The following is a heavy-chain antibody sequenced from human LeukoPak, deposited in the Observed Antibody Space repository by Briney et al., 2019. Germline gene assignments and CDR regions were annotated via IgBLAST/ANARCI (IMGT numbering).Heavy chain of an antibody. D-gene: IGHD3-16*02. J-gene: IGHJ5*02. V-gene: IGHV1-69*06. CDR1: GGTFSSYA. CDR2: IIPIFGTA. Sequence: ASVKVSCKASGGTFSSYAISWVRQAPGQGLEWMGGIIPIFGTANYAQKFQGRVTITADKSTSRAYMELSSLRSEDTAVYCCARVVSPDYDYVWGSYRGNWFDPWGQGTLVSVSS. CDR3: ARVVSPDYDYVWGSYRGNWFDP.